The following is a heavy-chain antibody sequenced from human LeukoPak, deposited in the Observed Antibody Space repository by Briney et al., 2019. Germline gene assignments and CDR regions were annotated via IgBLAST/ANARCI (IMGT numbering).Heavy chain of an antibody. CDR3: ARGGRSSSRGDWFDP. CDR2: IDASGNT. J-gene: IGHJ5*02. CDR1: GGSISYYY. D-gene: IGHD6-6*01. Sequence: PSETLSLTCTVSGGSISYYYWTWLRQPAGKGLEWIGRIDASGNTKYTPSLRSRVTISVDTSKNQFSLKLSSVTAADTAVYYCARGGRSSSRGDWFDPWGQGTLVTVSS. V-gene: IGHV4-4*07.